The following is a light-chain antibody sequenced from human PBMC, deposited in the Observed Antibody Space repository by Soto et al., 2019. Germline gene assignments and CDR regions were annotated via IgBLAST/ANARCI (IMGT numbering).Light chain of an antibody. J-gene: IGLJ3*02. Sequence: QSALTQPHSVSGSPGQSVTISCTGTSSDVGDYNYVSGYQQHPGKAPKLLIYAVNMRPSGVPDRFSGFKSGNTASLTISGLQAEDEADYSCCSYAGSYTWVFGGGTKLTVL. CDR2: AVN. V-gene: IGLV2-11*01. CDR3: CSYAGSYTWV. CDR1: SSDVGDYNY.